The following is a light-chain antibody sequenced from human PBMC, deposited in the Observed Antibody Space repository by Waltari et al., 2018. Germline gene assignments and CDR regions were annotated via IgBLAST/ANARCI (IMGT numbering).Light chain of an antibody. CDR2: NNAASDK. J-gene: IGLJ3*02. CDR3: MIWDTAAWV. Sequence: PGRPPRDLLRNNAASDKQRGFGVPSRFSGSKDVSANSGILLISGLQSADEADYYCMIWDTAAWVFGGGTKLNVL. V-gene: IGLV5-45*01.